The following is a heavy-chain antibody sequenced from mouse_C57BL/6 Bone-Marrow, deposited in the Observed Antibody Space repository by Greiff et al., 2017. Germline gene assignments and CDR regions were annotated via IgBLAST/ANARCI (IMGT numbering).Heavy chain of an antibody. D-gene: IGHD1-1*01. V-gene: IGHV1-72*01. J-gene: IGHJ2*01. CDR3: ARKATTVVVPTNYFDY. Sequence: QVQLQQPGAELVKPGASVKLSCKASGYTFTSYWMHWVKQRPGRGLEWIGRIDPNSGGTKYNEKFKSKATLTVDKPSSTAYMQLSSLTSEDSAVYYWARKATTVVVPTNYFDYWGQGTTLTVSS. CDR2: IDPNSGGT. CDR1: GYTFTSYW.